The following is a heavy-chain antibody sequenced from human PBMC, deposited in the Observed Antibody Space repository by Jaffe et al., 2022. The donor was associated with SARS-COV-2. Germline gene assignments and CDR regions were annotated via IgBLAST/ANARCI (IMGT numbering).Heavy chain of an antibody. J-gene: IGHJ4*02. CDR2: ISGSGGST. Sequence: EVQLLESGGGLVQPGGSLRLSCAASGFTFSSYAMSWVRQAPGKGLEWVSAISGSGGSTYYADSVKGRFTISRDNSKNTLYLQMNSLRAEDTAVYYCAKIGSEDLWSGYWGDSGPFDYWGQGTLVTVSS. CDR1: GFTFSSYA. V-gene: IGHV3-23*01. D-gene: IGHD3-3*01. CDR3: AKIGSEDLWSGYWGDSGPFDY.